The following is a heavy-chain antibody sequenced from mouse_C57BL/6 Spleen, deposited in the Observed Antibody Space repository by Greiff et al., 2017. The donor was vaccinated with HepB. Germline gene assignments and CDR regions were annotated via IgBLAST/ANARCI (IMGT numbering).Heavy chain of an antibody. Sequence: EVKVEESGGGLVKPGGSLKLSCAASGFTFSSYAMSWVRQTPEKRLEWVATISDGGSYTYYPDNVKGRFTISRDNAKNNLYLQMSHLKSEDTAMYYCARDQGLSYAMDYWGQGTSVTVSS. CDR2: ISDGGSYT. V-gene: IGHV5-4*01. D-gene: IGHD3-2*02. CDR3: ARDQGLSYAMDY. CDR1: GFTFSSYA. J-gene: IGHJ4*01.